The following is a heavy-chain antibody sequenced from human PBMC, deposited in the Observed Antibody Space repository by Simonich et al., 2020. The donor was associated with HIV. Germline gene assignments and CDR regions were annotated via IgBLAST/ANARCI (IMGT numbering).Heavy chain of an antibody. CDR1: GGSFRGYY. CDR3: ARGELGDFDY. D-gene: IGHD3-16*01. V-gene: IGHV4-34*01. Sequence: QVQLQQWGARLLKPSETLSLTCAVYGGSFRGYYWTWIRQHPGKGLGWIGEINQSGSTNYKPALKSRVGMSVDTSKNQFSLRLSSVTAADTAVYYCARGELGDFDYWGQGTLVTVSS. J-gene: IGHJ4*02. CDR2: INQSGST.